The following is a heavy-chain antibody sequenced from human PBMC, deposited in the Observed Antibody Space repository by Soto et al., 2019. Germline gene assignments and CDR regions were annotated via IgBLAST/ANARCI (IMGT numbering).Heavy chain of an antibody. CDR3: ASTYSGYDYAVDY. J-gene: IGHJ4*02. CDR1: GGSISSGGYY. Sequence: PSETLSLTCTVSGGSISSGGYYWSWIRQHPGKGLEWIGYIYYSGSTYYNPSLKSRVTISVDTSKNQFSLKLSSVTAADTAVYYCASTYSGYDYAVDYWGQGTLVTVS. V-gene: IGHV4-31*03. D-gene: IGHD5-12*01. CDR2: IYYSGST.